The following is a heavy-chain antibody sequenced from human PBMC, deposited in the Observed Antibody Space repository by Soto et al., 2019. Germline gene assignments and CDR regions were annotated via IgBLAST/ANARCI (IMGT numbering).Heavy chain of an antibody. CDR3: ARLSYRSFNFDY. CDR1: GFSLSTIGMC. D-gene: IGHD3-16*02. V-gene: IGHV2-70*01. J-gene: IGHJ4*02. CDR2: IDWDDDK. Sequence: SGPTLVNPTQTLTLTCGFSGFSLSTIGMCVSWLRQPPGKALEWLALIDWDDDKYYSTSLKTRLTISKDTSKNQVVLTVTNMDPVDTATYFCARLSYRSFNFDYWGQGTLVTVSS.